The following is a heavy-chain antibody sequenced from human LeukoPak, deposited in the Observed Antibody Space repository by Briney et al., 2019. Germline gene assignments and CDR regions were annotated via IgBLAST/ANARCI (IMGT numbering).Heavy chain of an antibody. J-gene: IGHJ4*02. CDR3: ARVNTMVRGVIWAVGY. V-gene: IGHV1-8*01. CDR2: MNPNSGNT. Sequence: ASVKVSCKASGYTFTSYDINWVRQATGQGLEWMGWMNPNSGNTGYAQKFQGRVTMTRDTSISTAYMELSRLRSDDTAVYYCARVNTMVRGVIWAVGYWGQGTLVTVSS. CDR1: GYTFTSYD. D-gene: IGHD3-10*01.